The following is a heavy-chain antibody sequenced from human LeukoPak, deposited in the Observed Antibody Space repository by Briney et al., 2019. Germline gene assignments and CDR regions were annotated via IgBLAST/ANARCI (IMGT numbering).Heavy chain of an antibody. Sequence: SETLSLTCTVSGGSISSYYWSWIRQPPGKGLEWIGYIYYSGSTNYNPSLKSRVTISVDTSKNQFSLKLSSVTAADTAVYYCARQTRLHIRPLDYWGQGTLVTVSS. CDR2: IYYSGST. D-gene: IGHD4-11*01. CDR1: GGSISSYY. CDR3: ARQTRLHIRPLDY. V-gene: IGHV4-59*01. J-gene: IGHJ4*02.